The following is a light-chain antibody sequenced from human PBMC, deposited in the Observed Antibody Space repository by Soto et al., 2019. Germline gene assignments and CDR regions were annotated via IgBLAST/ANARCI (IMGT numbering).Light chain of an antibody. V-gene: IGLV2-8*01. J-gene: IGLJ2*01. CDR2: EVS. CDR1: SSDVGGYNY. CDR3: SSYLGSNNLV. Sequence: QSALTQPPSASGSPGQSVTISCTGTSSDVGGYNYVSWYQQHPGKAPKLMIYEVSKRPSGVPDRFSGSKSGNTASLTVSGHQAEDEADYYCSSYLGSNNLVFGGGTKLTVL.